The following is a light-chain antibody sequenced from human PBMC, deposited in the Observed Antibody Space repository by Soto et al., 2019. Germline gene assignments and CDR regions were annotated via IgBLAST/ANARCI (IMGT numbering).Light chain of an antibody. CDR2: DAS. J-gene: IGKJ5*01. V-gene: IGKV1-39*01. CDR1: QDISNY. CDR3: QQSYSTPIT. Sequence: DIQMTQSPSSLSASVGDRVTITWQASQDISNYLNWYQQKLGKAPKLLIYDASNLETGVPSRFSGSGSGTDFTLTISSLQPEDFATYYCQQSYSTPITFGQGTRLEIK.